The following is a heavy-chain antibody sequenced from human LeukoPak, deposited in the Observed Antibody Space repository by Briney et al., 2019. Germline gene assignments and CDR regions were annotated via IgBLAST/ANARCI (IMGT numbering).Heavy chain of an antibody. V-gene: IGHV4-39*02. CDR3: ARGRFLDAFDI. CDR2: VYYTGTT. CDR1: GGSVSTTAHY. Sequence: SGTLSLTCSVSGGSVSTTAHYWGWFRQSPGRGVEWIGSVYYTGTTSYNPSLESRVAMSVDSSKNHFSLRLRSVTAADTAVYYCARGRFLDAFDIWGQGTMVTVSS. J-gene: IGHJ3*02. D-gene: IGHD3-3*01.